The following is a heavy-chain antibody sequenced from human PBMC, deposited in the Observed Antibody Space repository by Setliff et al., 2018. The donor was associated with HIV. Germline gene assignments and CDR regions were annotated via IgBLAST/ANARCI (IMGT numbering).Heavy chain of an antibody. J-gene: IGHJ4*02. CDR3: ARSPSYRSSWEYYFDY. CDR1: GGSISGYH. CDR2: IYTSRGT. D-gene: IGHD6-13*01. Sequence: SETLSLTCTVSGGSISGYHWNWLRQTPGKGLEWIGYIYTSRGTNYNHSLRTRVIISVDTSIQFSLKLSSVTAADAAVYYCARSPSYRSSWEYYFDYWGQGILVTVSS. V-gene: IGHV4-4*09.